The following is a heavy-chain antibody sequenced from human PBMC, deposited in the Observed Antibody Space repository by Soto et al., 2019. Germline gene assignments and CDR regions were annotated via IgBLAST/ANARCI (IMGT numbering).Heavy chain of an antibody. CDR2: ISSNGGST. CDR1: GFTFSSYA. D-gene: IGHD3-22*01. V-gene: IGHV3-64D*08. J-gene: IGHJ4*02. CDR3: VKARITMIVVGILDY. Sequence: VQLVESGGGLVQPGGSLRLSCSASGFTFSSYAMHWVRQAPGKGLEYVSAISSNGGSTYYADSVKGRFTISRDNSKNTLYLQMSSLRAEDTAVYYCVKARITMIVVGILDYWGQGTLVTVSS.